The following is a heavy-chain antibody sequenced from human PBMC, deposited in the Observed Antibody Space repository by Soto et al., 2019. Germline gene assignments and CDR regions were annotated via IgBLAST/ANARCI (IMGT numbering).Heavy chain of an antibody. D-gene: IGHD2-15*01. CDR3: TRIYCSGGSCYGQHFDY. CDR1: GFTFGDYA. CDR2: IRSKAYGGTT. Sequence: LRLSCTASGFTFGDYAMSWFRQAPGKGLEWVGFIRSKAYGGTTEYAASVKGRFTISRDDSKSIAYLQMNSLKTEDTAVYYCTRIYCSGGSCYGQHFDYWGQGTLVTVSS. V-gene: IGHV3-49*03. J-gene: IGHJ4*02.